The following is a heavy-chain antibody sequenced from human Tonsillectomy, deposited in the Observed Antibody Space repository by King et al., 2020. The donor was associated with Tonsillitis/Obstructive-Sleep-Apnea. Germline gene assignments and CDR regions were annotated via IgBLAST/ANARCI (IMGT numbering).Heavy chain of an antibody. CDR2: ISRNSGSI. J-gene: IGHJ3*02. CDR3: AKTTRADSSGPVGAFDI. CDR1: GFTFDDYA. V-gene: IGHV3-9*01. D-gene: IGHD3-22*01. Sequence: EVQLVQSGGGLVQPGRSLRLSCAASGFTFDDYAMHWVRQAPGKGLEWVSGISRNSGSIGYADSVKGRFTISRDNAKNSLYLQMNSLRAEDTALYYCAKTTRADSSGPVGAFDIWGQGTMVTVSS.